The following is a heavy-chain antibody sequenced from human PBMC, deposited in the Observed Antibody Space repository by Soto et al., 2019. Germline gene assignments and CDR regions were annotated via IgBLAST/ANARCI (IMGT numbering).Heavy chain of an antibody. Sequence: SGPTLVNPTQTLTLTCSVSGFSLSTSGVGVTWIRQPPGKALEWLALIYWDDDKRYSPSLKSRLTVTRDTSKSQVVLTMTNMDPVDTATYYCARHGRGVGARPLDYWGQGTLVTVS. J-gene: IGHJ4*02. CDR3: ARHGRGVGARPLDY. V-gene: IGHV2-5*02. D-gene: IGHD1-26*01. CDR2: IYWDDDK. CDR1: GFSLSTSGVG.